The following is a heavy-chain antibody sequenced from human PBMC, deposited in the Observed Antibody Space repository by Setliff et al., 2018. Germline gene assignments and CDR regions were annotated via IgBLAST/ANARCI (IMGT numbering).Heavy chain of an antibody. J-gene: IGHJ4*01. CDR1: GGSITSGSFY. Sequence: SETLSLTCTVSGGSITSGSFYWSWIRQPAGKKLEWVGRIHASGSPDYNPSFKSRVTISRDTSTNQFSLKLGSVTAADTAVYYCARERYFDWFFEDWGHGTLVTVSS. CDR3: ARERYFDWFFED. D-gene: IGHD3-9*01. CDR2: IHASGSP. V-gene: IGHV4-61*02.